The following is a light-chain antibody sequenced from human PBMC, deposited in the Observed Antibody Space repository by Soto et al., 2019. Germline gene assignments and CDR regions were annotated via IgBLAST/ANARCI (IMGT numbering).Light chain of an antibody. Sequence: EIVLTQSPGTLSLSPGERATLSCRASQTVISSYLTWYQQRPGQPPRLLIHGASNRATGIPARFSGCGSGTAFILTIRRLEPEDFALYYCQQMRTFGHGTNVEIK. J-gene: IGKJ1*01. V-gene: IGKV3-20*01. CDR3: QQMRT. CDR1: QTVISSY. CDR2: GAS.